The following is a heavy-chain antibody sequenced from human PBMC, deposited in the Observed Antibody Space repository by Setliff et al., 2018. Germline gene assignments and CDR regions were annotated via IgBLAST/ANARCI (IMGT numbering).Heavy chain of an antibody. CDR2: ISSGGDVT. D-gene: IGHD4-4*01. CDR1: GFTFDRYA. J-gene: IGHJ4*02. CDR3: AKGGRLHKTDY. V-gene: IGHV3-23*01. Sequence: LRLSCAASGFTFDRYAMSWVRQAPGKGLEWVSTISSGGDVTNYAESVKGRFTISRDDSKNTLCLQMNSLRAEDTAVYYCAKGGRLHKTDYWGQGALVTVSS.